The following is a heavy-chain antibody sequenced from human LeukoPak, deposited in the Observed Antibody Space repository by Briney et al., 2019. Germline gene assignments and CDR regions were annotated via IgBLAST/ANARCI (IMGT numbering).Heavy chain of an antibody. J-gene: IGHJ4*02. V-gene: IGHV5-51*01. CDR2: IYPGDSDT. D-gene: IGHD2-15*01. Sequence: PGESLKISCTGSGYSFSNDWIGWVRQLPGKGLEWMGIIYPGDSDTRYSPSFQGQVTISADKSISTTYLQWSSREASDTAMYYCARRGCNGGSSYGNWGQGALVTVSS. CDR3: ARRGCNGGSSYGN. CDR1: GYSFSNDW.